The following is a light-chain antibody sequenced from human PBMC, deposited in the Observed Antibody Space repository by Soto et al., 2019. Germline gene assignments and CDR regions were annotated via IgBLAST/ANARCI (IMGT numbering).Light chain of an antibody. CDR3: QSYDSSLSVHVV. CDR2: GNS. J-gene: IGLJ2*01. CDR1: SSNIGAGYD. Sequence: QSVLTQPPSVSGAPGQRVTISCTGSSSNIGAGYDVHWYQQLPGTAPKLLIYGNSNRPSGVPDRFSGSKSGTSASLAITGLQASDEADYYCQSYDSSLSVHVVFGGGTKLTVL. V-gene: IGLV1-40*01.